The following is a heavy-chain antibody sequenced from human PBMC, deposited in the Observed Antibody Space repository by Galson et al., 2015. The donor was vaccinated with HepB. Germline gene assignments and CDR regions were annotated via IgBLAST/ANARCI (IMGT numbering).Heavy chain of an antibody. CDR2: ISYDGSNK. Sequence: SLRLSCAASGFTFSSYAMSWVRQAPGKGLEWVAVISYDGSNKYYADSVKGRFTISRDNSKNTLYLQMNSLRAEDTAVYYCARVETMVKGGFDYWGQGTLVTVSS. CDR1: GFTFSSYA. J-gene: IGHJ4*02. V-gene: IGHV3-30-3*01. D-gene: IGHD4/OR15-4a*01. CDR3: ARVETMVKGGFDY.